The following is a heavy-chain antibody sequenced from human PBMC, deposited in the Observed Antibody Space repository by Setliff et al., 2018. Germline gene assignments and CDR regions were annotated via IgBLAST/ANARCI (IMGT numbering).Heavy chain of an antibody. J-gene: IGHJ3*02. CDR1: GFSFSGSA. CDR3: TFARDGYDVFDI. CDR2: IRGRTDNYAT. D-gene: IGHD5-18*01. Sequence: PGGSLRLSCAASGFSFSGSAVYWVRQASVKGLEWIGRIRGRTDNYATAYAASARGRFTISRDDSKNTAYLQMNSLKTEDTAVYYCTFARDGYDVFDIWGQGTMVTVSS. V-gene: IGHV3-73*01.